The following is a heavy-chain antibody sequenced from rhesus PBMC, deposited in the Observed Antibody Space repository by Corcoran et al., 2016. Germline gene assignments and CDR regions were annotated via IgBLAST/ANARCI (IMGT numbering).Heavy chain of an antibody. Sequence: QVQLQESGPGLVKPSETLSLTCAVSGGSIRSSYYYWSWIRQAPGKGREWIGSISYSESTSYNPSIKSRVTISRDTSKNQFSLKLSSVTAADTAVYYCARQEQLVASDFDYWGQGVLVTVSS. CDR3: ARQEQLVASDFDY. V-gene: IGHV4-122*02. CDR1: GGSIRSSYYY. D-gene: IGHD6-13*01. CDR2: ISYSEST. J-gene: IGHJ4*01.